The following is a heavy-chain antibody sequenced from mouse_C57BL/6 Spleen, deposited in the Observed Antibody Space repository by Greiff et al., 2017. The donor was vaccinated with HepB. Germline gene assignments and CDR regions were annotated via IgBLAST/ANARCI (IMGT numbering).Heavy chain of an antibody. CDR1: GYTFTSYD. D-gene: IGHD4-1*01. V-gene: IGHV1-85*01. Sequence: LVESGPELVKPGASVKLSCKASGYTFTSYDINWVKQRPGQGLEWIGWIYPRDGSTKYNEKFKGKATLTVDTSSSTAYMELHSLTSEDSAVYFCAREGNWDFDYWGQGTTLTVSS. J-gene: IGHJ2*01. CDR3: AREGNWDFDY. CDR2: IYPRDGST.